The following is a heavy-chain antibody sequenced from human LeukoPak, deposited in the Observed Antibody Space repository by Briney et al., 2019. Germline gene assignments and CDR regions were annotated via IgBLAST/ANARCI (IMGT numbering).Heavy chain of an antibody. CDR2: IYYSGST. D-gene: IGHD6-6*01. Sequence: SETLSLTCTVSGGSISSYYWSWIRQPPGKGLEWIGYIYYSGSTNYNPSLKSRVTISVDTSKNQFSLKLSSVTAADTAVYYCARDNEVAARSFDYWGQGTLVTVSS. CDR3: ARDNEVAARSFDY. CDR1: GGSISSYY. J-gene: IGHJ4*02. V-gene: IGHV4-59*01.